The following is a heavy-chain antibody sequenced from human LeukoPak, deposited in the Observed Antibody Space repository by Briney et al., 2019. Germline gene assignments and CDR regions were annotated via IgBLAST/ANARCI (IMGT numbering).Heavy chain of an antibody. CDR3: ARDRGSIVGATKVSWFDP. V-gene: IGHV1-2*02. Sequence: ASVKVSCKASGYTFTGYYMHWVRQAPGQGLEWMGWINPNSGGTNYAQKFQGRVTMTRDTSISTAYMELSRLRSDDTAVYYRARDRGSIVGATKVSWFDPWGQGTLVTVSS. CDR2: INPNSGGT. CDR1: GYTFTGYY. D-gene: IGHD1-26*01. J-gene: IGHJ5*02.